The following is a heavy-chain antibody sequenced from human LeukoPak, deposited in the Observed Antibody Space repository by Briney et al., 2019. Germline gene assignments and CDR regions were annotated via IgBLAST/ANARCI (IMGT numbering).Heavy chain of an antibody. Sequence: PGGSLRLSCAASGFHVRTSFMSWVRQAPGKGLEWVSSISSSSSYIYYADSVKGRFTISRDNAKNSLYLQMNSLRAEDTAVYYCARDRGTVVTPVGYWGQGTLVTVSS. CDR1: GFHVRTSF. D-gene: IGHD4-23*01. CDR2: ISSSSSYI. J-gene: IGHJ4*02. V-gene: IGHV3-21*01. CDR3: ARDRGTVVTPVGY.